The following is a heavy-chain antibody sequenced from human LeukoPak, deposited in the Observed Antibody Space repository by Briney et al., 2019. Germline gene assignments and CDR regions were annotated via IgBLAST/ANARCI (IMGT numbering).Heavy chain of an antibody. CDR1: GFTFSNFA. CDR3: AKQSTARSLGE. J-gene: IGHJ4*02. D-gene: IGHD6-6*01. V-gene: IGHV3-23*01. Sequence: GGSLRLSCAASGFTFSNFAMSWLRQAPGKGLEWVSGISVSGDRTYYADSVRGRFTISRGNSKNTPYLQMNNLRGDDTAVYYCAKQSTARSLGEGGQGTLVTVSS. CDR2: ISVSGDRT.